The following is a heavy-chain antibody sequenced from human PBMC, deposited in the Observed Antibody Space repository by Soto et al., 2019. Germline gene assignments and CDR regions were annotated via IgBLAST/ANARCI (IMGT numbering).Heavy chain of an antibody. D-gene: IGHD3-16*01. CDR3: ARVRNVGGDPTRNAFDI. J-gene: IGHJ3*02. CDR1: GGSISSYY. V-gene: IGHV4-59*01. Sequence: PSETLSLTCTVSGGSISSYYWSWIRQPPGKGLEWIGYIYYSGSTNYNPSLKSRVTISVDTSKNQFSLKLSSVTAADTAVYYCARVRNVGGDPTRNAFDIWGQGTMVTVSS. CDR2: IYYSGST.